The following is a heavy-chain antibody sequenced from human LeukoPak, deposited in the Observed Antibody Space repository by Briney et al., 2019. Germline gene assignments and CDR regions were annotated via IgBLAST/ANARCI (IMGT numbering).Heavy chain of an antibody. CDR3: ARDIAHCGSGICYNIRFDS. D-gene: IGHD2-15*01. CDR2: ISAYNGNT. Sequence: ASVKVSCKASGYTFTSYGISWVRQAPGQGLEWMGWISAYNGNTNYAQKLQGRVTMTRNTSISTAYMELSSLRSEDTAVYYCARDIAHCGSGICYNIRFDSWGQGTLVTVSS. J-gene: IGHJ5*01. CDR1: GYTFTSYG. V-gene: IGHV1-18*01.